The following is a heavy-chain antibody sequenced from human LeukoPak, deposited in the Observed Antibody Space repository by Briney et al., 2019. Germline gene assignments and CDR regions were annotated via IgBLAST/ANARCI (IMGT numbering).Heavy chain of an antibody. Sequence: GGSLRLSCAASGFTFSDYYMSWIRQAPGKGLEWVSYISSSGSTIYYADSVKGRFTISRDNAKNSLYLQMKSLRAEDTAVYYCARGAPSGEVMAAGTRPIDYWGRGTLVTVSS. CDR3: ARGAPSGEVMAAGTRPIDY. D-gene: IGHD6-13*01. V-gene: IGHV3-11*04. CDR2: ISSSGSTI. J-gene: IGHJ4*02. CDR1: GFTFSDYY.